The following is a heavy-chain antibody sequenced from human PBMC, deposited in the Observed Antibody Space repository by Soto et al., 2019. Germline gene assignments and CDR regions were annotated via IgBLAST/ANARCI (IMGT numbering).Heavy chain of an antibody. CDR3: ARGVAADGLYYYYGMDV. D-gene: IGHD6-13*01. V-gene: IGHV4-34*01. CDR2: INHSGST. Sequence: KASETLSLTCAVYGGSFSGYYWSWIRQPPGKGLEWIGEINHSGSTNYNPSLKSRVTISVDTSKNQFSLKLSSVTAADTAVYYCARGVAADGLYYYYGMDVWGQGTTVTVSS. J-gene: IGHJ6*02. CDR1: GGSFSGYY.